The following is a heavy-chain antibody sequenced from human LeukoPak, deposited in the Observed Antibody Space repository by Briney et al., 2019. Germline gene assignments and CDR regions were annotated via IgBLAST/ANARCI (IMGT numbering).Heavy chain of an antibody. V-gene: IGHV3-33*01. Sequence: AGGSLRLSCAASGFTFSSYGMHWVRQAPGKGLEWVAVIWYDGSNKYYADSVKGRFTISRDNSKNTLYLQMNSLRAEDTAVYYCARDLEYSSSWFDYWGQGTLVTVSS. CDR2: IWYDGSNK. D-gene: IGHD6-13*01. CDR3: ARDLEYSSSWFDY. J-gene: IGHJ4*02. CDR1: GFTFSSYG.